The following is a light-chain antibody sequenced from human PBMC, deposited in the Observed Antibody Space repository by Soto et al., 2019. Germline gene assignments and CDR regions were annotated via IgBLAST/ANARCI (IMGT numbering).Light chain of an antibody. V-gene: IGLV2-11*01. CDR3: SSYAGSYNLI. CDR1: SSDVGGSGL. J-gene: IGLJ2*01. CDR2: DVN. Sequence: QSALTQPASLSGSPGQSITISCTGTSSDVGGSGLVSWYQQLPDRAPKLLIHDVNKRPSGVPDRFSGSKSGNTASLTISGLQAEDEAEYYCSSYAGSYNLIFGGGTKLTVL.